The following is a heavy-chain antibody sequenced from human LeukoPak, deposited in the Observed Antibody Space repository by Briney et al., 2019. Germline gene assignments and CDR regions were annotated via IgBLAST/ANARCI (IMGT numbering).Heavy chain of an antibody. D-gene: IGHD4-17*01. CDR3: ARDYGDYLFAFDI. J-gene: IGHJ3*02. V-gene: IGHV3-23*01. CDR2: ISGSGGST. CDR1: GFTFSSYA. Sequence: GGSLRLSCAASGFTFSSYAMSWVRQAPGKGLEWVSAISGSGGSTYYADSVKGRFTISRDNSKNTLYLQMNSLRAEDTAVYYCARDYGDYLFAFDIWGQGTMVTVSS.